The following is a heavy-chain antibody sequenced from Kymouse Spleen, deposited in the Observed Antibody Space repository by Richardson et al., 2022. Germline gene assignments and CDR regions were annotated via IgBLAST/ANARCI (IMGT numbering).Heavy chain of an antibody. D-gene: IGHD1-20*01,IGHD1-7*01. J-gene: IGHJ5*02. CDR1: GGSISSSSYY. CDR3: AREGITGTNWFDP. V-gene: IGHV4-39*01. CDR2: IYYSGST. Sequence: QLQLQESGPGLVKPSETLSLTCTVSGGSISSSSYYWGWIRQPPGKGLEWIGSIYYSGSTYYNPSLKSRVTISVDTSKNQFSLKLSSVTAADTAVYYCAREGITGTNWFDPWGQGTLVTVSS.